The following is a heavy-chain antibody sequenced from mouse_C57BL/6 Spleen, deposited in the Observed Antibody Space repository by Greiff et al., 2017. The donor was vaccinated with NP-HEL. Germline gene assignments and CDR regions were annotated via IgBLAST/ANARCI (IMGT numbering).Heavy chain of an antibody. J-gene: IGHJ3*01. CDR3: TRYDGSIFAY. CDR2: IDPETGGT. D-gene: IGHD2-3*01. Sequence: QVTLKESGAELVRPGASVTLSCKASGYTFTDYEMHWVKQTPVHGLEWIGAIDPETGGTAYNQKFKGKAILTADKSSSTAYMELRSLTSEDSAVYYCTRYDGSIFAYWGQGTLVTVSA. CDR1: GYTFTDYE. V-gene: IGHV1-15*01.